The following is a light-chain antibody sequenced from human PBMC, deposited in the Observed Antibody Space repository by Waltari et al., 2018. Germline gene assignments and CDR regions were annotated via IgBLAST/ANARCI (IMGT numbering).Light chain of an antibody. J-gene: IGKJ1*01. CDR1: QSISRD. CDR3: QQSYSIPWT. V-gene: IGKV1-39*01. CDR2: GAS. Sequence: DIRMTQSPSSLSASVGDRVTITCRASQSISRDLNWYQQKPGKAPKLLIYGASNLQSAVPSRFSGSESGTDLTLTISSLQPEDFATYCCQQSYSIPWTFSQGTKVEIK.